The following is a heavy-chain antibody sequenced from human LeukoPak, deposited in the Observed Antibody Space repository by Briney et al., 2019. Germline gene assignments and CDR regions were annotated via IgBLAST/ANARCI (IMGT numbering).Heavy chain of an antibody. CDR1: GFTFSSYW. V-gene: IGHV3-7*01. CDR3: ATQPPSPY. J-gene: IGHJ4*02. CDR2: IKQDGSDT. Sequence: PGGSLRLSCAVSGFTFSSYWMTWVRQAPGKGLEWVANIKQDGSDTYSVDSVKGRFTISRDNAKNSLYLQMNSLRAEDTAVYYCATQPPSPYWGQGTLVTVSS.